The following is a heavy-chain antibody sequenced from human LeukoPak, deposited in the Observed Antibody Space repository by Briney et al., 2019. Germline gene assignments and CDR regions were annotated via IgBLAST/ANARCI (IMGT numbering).Heavy chain of an antibody. Sequence: GGSLRLSCAASGFTFSTYAMSWVRQTPGKGLEWVSSTTGSGGRTYYTDSVRGRFTISRENFKNTLYLQMNCLRAEDTAVYYCANENYYDSSGYLDYWGQGTLVTVSS. V-gene: IGHV3-23*01. D-gene: IGHD3-22*01. CDR1: GFTFSTYA. CDR2: TTGSGGRT. J-gene: IGHJ4*02. CDR3: ANENYYDSSGYLDY.